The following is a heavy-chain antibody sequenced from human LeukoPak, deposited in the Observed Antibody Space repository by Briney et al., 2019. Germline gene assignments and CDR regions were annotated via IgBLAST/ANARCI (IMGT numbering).Heavy chain of an antibody. V-gene: IGHV3-21*01. CDR1: GFTFSDHW. CDR3: ARASAGIVGAPSAGFYYYYGMDV. Sequence: GGSLRLSCAASGFTFSDHWMHWVRQVPGKGLEWVSSISSSSSYIYYADSVKGRFTISRDNAKNSLYLQMNSLRAEDTAVYYCARASAGIVGAPSAGFYYYYGMDVWGQGTTVTVSS. J-gene: IGHJ6*02. CDR2: ISSSSSYI. D-gene: IGHD1-26*01.